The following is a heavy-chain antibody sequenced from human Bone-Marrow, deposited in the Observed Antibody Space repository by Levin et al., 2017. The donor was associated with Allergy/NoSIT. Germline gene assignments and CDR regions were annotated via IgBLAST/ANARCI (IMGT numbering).Heavy chain of an antibody. CDR3: ARDQVGATMGSFDY. CDR1: GYTFTGYY. D-gene: IGHD1-26*01. J-gene: IGHJ4*02. CDR2: INPNSGGT. Sequence: ASVKVSCKASGYTFTGYYMHWVRQAPGQGLEWMGWINPNSGGTNYAQKFQGRVTMTRDTSISTAYMELSRLRSDDTAVYYCARDQVGATMGSFDYWGQGTLVTVSS. V-gene: IGHV1-2*02.